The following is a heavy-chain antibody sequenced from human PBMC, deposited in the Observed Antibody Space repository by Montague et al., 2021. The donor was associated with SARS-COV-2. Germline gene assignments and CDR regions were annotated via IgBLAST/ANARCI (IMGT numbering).Heavy chain of an antibody. J-gene: IGHJ4*02. Sequence: SETLSLTCNVSGDSITNTRYFWGWIRQPPGKALEWIGSIYHNGKTYYNPSLERRALLSIDTSKNQFSLRLSSVIASDTAVYYCAAELNYFFDYWGQGFLVSISS. CDR1: GDSITNTRYF. CDR3: AAELNYFFDY. CDR2: IYHNGKT. D-gene: IGHD1-14*01. V-gene: IGHV4-39*01.